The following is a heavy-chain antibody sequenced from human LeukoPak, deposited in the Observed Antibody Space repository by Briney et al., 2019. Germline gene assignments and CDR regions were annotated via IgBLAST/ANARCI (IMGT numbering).Heavy chain of an antibody. CDR1: GGSISSYY. V-gene: IGHV4-59*01. Sequence: VKPSETLSLTCTVSGGSISSYYWSWIRQPPGKGLEWIGYIYYSGSTNYNPSLKSRVTISVDTSKNQFSLKLSSATAADTAVYYCARGSTYYDYVWGSYRFHNWFDPWGQGTLVTVSS. J-gene: IGHJ5*02. CDR2: IYYSGST. D-gene: IGHD3-16*02. CDR3: ARGSTYYDYVWGSYRFHNWFDP.